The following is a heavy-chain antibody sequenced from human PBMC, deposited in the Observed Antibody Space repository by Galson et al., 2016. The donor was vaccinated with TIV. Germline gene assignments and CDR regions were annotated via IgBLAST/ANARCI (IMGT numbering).Heavy chain of an antibody. Sequence: ETLSLTCAVSSGSISSSNWWSWVRQPPGKGLEWIWEMSHSGSTNYNPSLKSRVTISVDKSKNQFSLKLSSVIAADTAVYYCAKITNTSGTYYFDYWGQGTLVTVSS. V-gene: IGHV4-4*02. CDR2: MSHSGST. J-gene: IGHJ4*02. CDR1: SGSISSSNW. CDR3: AKITNTSGTYYFDY. D-gene: IGHD1-14*01.